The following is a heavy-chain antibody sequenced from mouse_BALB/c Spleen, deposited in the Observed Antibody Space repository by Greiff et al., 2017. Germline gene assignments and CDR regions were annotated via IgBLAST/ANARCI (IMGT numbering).Heavy chain of an antibody. CDR3: ARVSMDY. CDR1: GFTFSSYA. Sequence: EVKVVESGGGLVKPGGSLKLSCAASGFTFSSYAMSWVRQSPEKRLEWVAEISSGGSYTYYPDTVTGRFTISRDNAKNTLYLEMSSLRSEDTAMYYCARVSMDYWGQGTSVTVSS. J-gene: IGHJ4*01. CDR2: ISSGGSYT. V-gene: IGHV5-9-4*01.